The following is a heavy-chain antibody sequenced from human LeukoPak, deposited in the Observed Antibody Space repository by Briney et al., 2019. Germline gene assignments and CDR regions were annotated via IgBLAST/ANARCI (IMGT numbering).Heavy chain of an antibody. J-gene: IGHJ6*03. D-gene: IGHD2-2*01. CDR2: MNTNSSNT. V-gene: IGHV1-8*03. CDR1: GYTFTSYD. Sequence: ASVTVSCTASGYTFTSYDINWVRQAPGQGLEWMGCMNTNSSNTDYAHKFQRRVTITRNTSITPYYMKMSILTSEDTALYYAAREGSAAYYCYYIDVWGKGTTVTVS. CDR3: AREGSAAYYCYYIDV.